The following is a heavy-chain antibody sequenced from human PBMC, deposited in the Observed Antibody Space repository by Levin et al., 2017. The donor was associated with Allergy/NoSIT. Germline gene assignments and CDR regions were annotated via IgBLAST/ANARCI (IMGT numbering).Heavy chain of an antibody. Sequence: SETLSLTCTVSGGSISSGGYYWSWIRQYPGKGLEWIGYIYYSGSTYYNPSLKSRVTISVDTSKNQFSLKLSSVTAADTAVDYCARGGRGAAAGFDYWGQGTLVTVSS. V-gene: IGHV4-31*03. D-gene: IGHD6-13*01. CDR2: IYYSGST. J-gene: IGHJ4*02. CDR3: ARGGRGAAAGFDY. CDR1: GGSISSGGYY.